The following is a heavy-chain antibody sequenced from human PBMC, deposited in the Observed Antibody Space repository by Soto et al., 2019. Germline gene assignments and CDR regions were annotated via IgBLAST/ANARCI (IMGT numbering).Heavy chain of an antibody. V-gene: IGHV3-33*01. CDR2: IWYDGSNK. CDR3: AREEVQYSSSWRNFDY. Sequence: GGSLRLSCAASGFTFSSCGMHWVRQAPGKGLEWVAVIWYDGSNKYYADSVKGRFTISRDNSKNTLYLQMNSLRAEDTAVYYCAREEVQYSSSWRNFDYWGQGTLVTVSS. J-gene: IGHJ4*02. CDR1: GFTFSSCG. D-gene: IGHD6-13*01.